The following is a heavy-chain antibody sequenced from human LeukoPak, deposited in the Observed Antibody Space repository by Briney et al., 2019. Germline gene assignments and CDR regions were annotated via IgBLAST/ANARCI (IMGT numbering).Heavy chain of an antibody. Sequence: SGTLSLTCTVSGGSISSSSYYWGWIRQPPGKGLEWIGSIYYSGSTYYNPSLKSRVTISVDTSKNQFSLKLSSVTAADTAVYYCARVFIAVAGIDYWGQGTLVTVSS. CDR2: IYYSGST. CDR1: GGSISSSSYY. CDR3: ARVFIAVAGIDY. V-gene: IGHV4-39*07. D-gene: IGHD6-19*01. J-gene: IGHJ4*02.